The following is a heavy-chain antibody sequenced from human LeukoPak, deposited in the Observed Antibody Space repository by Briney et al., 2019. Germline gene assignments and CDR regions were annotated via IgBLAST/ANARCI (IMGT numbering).Heavy chain of an antibody. CDR2: IIPIFGTA. J-gene: IGHJ6*03. CDR1: GGTFSGYA. V-gene: IGHV1-69*05. CDR3: ASNDSSIAAAGNDHYYYYMDV. D-gene: IGHD6-13*01. Sequence: SVKVSCKASGGTFSGYAISWVRQAPGQGLEWMGGIIPIFGTANYAQKFQGRVTITTDESTSTAYMELSSLRSEDPAVYYCASNDSSIAAAGNDHYYYYMDVWGKGTTVTVSS.